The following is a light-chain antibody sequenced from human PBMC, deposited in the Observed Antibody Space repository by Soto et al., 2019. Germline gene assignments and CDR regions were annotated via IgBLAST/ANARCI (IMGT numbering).Light chain of an antibody. V-gene: IGKV3-20*01. Sequence: EIVLTQSPGTLSLSPGERATLSCSASQSVSSSYLAWYQQKPGQAPRLLIYGASSRATGIPDRFSGSGSVTEFTLPISRLEPEDFAVYYCQQYGSSPPFTFGPGTKVDIK. CDR2: GAS. CDR1: QSVSSSY. J-gene: IGKJ3*01. CDR3: QQYGSSPPFT.